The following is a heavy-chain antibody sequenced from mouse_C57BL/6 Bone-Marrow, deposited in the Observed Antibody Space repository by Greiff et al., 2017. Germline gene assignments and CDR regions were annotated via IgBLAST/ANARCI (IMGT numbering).Heavy chain of an antibody. J-gene: IGHJ4*01. CDR2: FYPGSGSI. Sequence: QVQLQQSGAELVKPGASVKLSCKASGYTFTEYTIHWVKQRSGQGLEWIGWFYPGSGSIKYNEKFKDKATLTADKSSSTAYMELSSLTSEDSAVYFGARHEEGLRLRGYAIDYWGQGTSVTVSS. D-gene: IGHD3-2*02. CDR3: ARHEEGLRLRGYAIDY. V-gene: IGHV1-62-2*01. CDR1: GYTFTEYT.